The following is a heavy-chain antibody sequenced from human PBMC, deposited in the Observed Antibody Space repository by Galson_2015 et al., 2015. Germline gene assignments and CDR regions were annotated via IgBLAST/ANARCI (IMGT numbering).Heavy chain of an antibody. CDR2: IFPGESDI. CDR3: TKFVGFDDSGYPVTWVDP. V-gene: IGHV5-51*01. D-gene: IGHD5-12*01. CDR1: GYSFTNYW. Sequence: QSGAEVTKAGEPLAISCKGSGYSFTNYWIAWVRQMPGKGLEWMGSIFPGESDIRYSQSFQGQVTISADKSINTAYLQWTSLKTSDTGIYYCTKFVGFDDSGYPVTWVDPWGQGTQVTVSS. J-gene: IGHJ5*02.